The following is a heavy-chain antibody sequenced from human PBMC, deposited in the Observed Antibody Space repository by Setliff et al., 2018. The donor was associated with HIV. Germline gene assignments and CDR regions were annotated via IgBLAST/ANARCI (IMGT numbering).Heavy chain of an antibody. Sequence: SETLSLTCAVYGGSFSGFYWSWIRQPPGKGLEWIGEINHSGSTNYNPSHKSRVTISVDTSKNQFSLKVTSLTAADTAVYYCARYRRGAEWFDPWGQGTLVTVSS. CDR2: INHSGST. D-gene: IGHD1-26*01. CDR1: GGSFSGFY. J-gene: IGHJ5*02. CDR3: ARYRRGAEWFDP. V-gene: IGHV4-34*01.